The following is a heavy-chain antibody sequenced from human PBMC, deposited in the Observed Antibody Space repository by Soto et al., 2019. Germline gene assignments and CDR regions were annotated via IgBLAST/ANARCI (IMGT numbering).Heavy chain of an antibody. J-gene: IGHJ4*02. CDR1: GGTFSSYA. D-gene: IGHD6-19*01. CDR2: IIPIFGTA. Sequence: QVQLVQSGAEVKKPGSSVKVSCKASGGTFSSYAISWVRQAPGQGLEWMGGIIPIFGTANYAQKCQGRVTITADKSTSTAYMELSSLRSEDTAVYYCAREAMGAGAGTGIAVAGTWGQGTLVTVSS. CDR3: AREAMGAGAGTGIAVAGT. V-gene: IGHV1-69*06.